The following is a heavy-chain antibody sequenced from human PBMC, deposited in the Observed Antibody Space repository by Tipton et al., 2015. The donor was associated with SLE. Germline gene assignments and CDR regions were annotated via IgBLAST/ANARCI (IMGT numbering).Heavy chain of an antibody. J-gene: IGHJ3*01. D-gene: IGHD3-3*01. CDR3: ARPLEWLSYDAFDF. CDR2: IYYSGST. V-gene: IGHV4-59*12. CDR1: GGSISTYY. Sequence: TLSLTCTVSGGSISTYYWSWIRQPPGKGLEWIGYIYYSGSTNYNPSLKSRVTISVDTSKNQFSLKLSSVTAADTVVYYCARPLEWLSYDAFDFWGQGTMVTVSS.